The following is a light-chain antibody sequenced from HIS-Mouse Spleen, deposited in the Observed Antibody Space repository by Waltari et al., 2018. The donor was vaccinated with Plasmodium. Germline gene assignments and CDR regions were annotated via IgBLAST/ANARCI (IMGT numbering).Light chain of an antibody. CDR2: GKN. J-gene: IGLJ2*01. CDR3: NSRDSSGTHGV. V-gene: IGLV3-19*01. Sequence: SSELTQDPAVSVALGQTVRITCHGDSLRNYYASWYQQKPGQAPVLVIYGKNNRPSGIPDRFSGSSSGNTASLTITGAQAEDEADYYCNSRDSSGTHGVFGGGTKLTVL. CDR1: SLRNYY.